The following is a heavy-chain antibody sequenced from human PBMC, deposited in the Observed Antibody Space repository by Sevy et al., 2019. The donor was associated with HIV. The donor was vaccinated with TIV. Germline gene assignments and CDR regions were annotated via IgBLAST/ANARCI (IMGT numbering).Heavy chain of an antibody. J-gene: IGHJ4*02. CDR2: IIPIFGTA. D-gene: IGHD6-6*01. CDR3: ARDSESGIAARPGRFDY. V-gene: IGHV1-69*13. CDR1: GGTFSSYA. Sequence: ASVKVSCKASGGTFSSYAISWVRQAPGQGLEWMGGIIPIFGTANYAQKFQGRVTITADESTSTAYMELSSLRSEDTAVYYCARDSESGIAARPGRFDYWGQGTLVTVSS.